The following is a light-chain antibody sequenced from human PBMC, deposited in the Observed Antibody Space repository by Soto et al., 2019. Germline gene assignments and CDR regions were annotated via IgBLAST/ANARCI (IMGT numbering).Light chain of an antibody. CDR3: QSYDSSLSGGV. CDR1: SSNIGAGYD. V-gene: IGLV1-40*01. CDR2: DNS. J-gene: IGLJ3*02. Sequence: QSVLTQPPSVSGAPGQRVTISCTGSSSNIGAGYDVHWYQQHPGTAPKLLIYDNSNRPSGVPDRFSGSKSGTSASLAITGLQAEDEADYYCQSYDSSLSGGVFGGGTKVTVL.